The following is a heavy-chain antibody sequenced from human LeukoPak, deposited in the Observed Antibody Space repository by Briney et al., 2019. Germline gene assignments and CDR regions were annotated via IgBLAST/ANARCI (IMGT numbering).Heavy chain of an antibody. CDR3: ARNYYDTPPDY. CDR2: IIPIFGIA. J-gene: IGHJ4*02. Sequence: ASVKVSCKASGGTFSSYAISWVRQAPGQGLEWMGRIIPIFGIANYAQKFQGRVTITADKSTSTAYMGLSSLRSEDTAVYYCARNYYDTPPDYWGQGTLVTVSS. D-gene: IGHD3-22*01. V-gene: IGHV1-69*04. CDR1: GGTFSSYA.